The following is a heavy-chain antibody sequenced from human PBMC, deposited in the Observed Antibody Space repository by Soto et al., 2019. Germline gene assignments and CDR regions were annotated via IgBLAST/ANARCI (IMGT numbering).Heavy chain of an antibody. CDR3: ARGGVDYYDSSGYYFSPYYFDY. Sequence: SETPSLIFAISGDYIRRGGPYLRWLRQPPGKGLEWIGYIYHSGSTYYNPSLKSRVTISVDRSKNQFSLKLSSVTAADTAVYYCARGGVDYYDSSGYYFSPYYFDYWGQGTLVTVSS. CDR1: GDYIRRGGPY. CDR2: IYHSGST. J-gene: IGHJ4*02. D-gene: IGHD3-22*01. V-gene: IGHV4-30-2*01.